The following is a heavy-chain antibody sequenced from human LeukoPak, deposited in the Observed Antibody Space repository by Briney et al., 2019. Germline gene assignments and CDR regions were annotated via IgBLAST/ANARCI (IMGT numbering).Heavy chain of an antibody. CDR2: VSSSGTT. V-gene: IGHV4-31*11. CDR3: ARDVVVTSSPDAFDI. CDR1: GDSVTSGGYF. J-gene: IGHJ3*02. Sequence: SQTLSLTCAVSGDSVTSGGYFWTWIRQHPGKGLEWIGYVSSSGTTSYNASLTSRVSISLDTSNNHFSLRLGSVTAADTAVYYCARDVVVTSSPDAFDIWGQGTMVTVSS. D-gene: IGHD2-21*02.